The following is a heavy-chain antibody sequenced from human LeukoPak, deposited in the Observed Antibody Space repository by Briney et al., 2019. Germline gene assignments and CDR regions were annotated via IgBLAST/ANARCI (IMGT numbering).Heavy chain of an antibody. D-gene: IGHD2-2*01. CDR1: GGSISSYY. V-gene: IGHV4-59*01. CDR3: ARGVVVPTAGGLGWFDP. J-gene: IGHJ5*02. Sequence: PSETLSLTCTVSGGSISSYYWSWIRQPPGKGLEWIGYIYYSGSTNYNPSLKSRVTIPVDTSKKQFSLRLNSVTAADTAVYYCARGVVVPTAGGLGWFDPWGQGTLVTVSS. CDR2: IYYSGST.